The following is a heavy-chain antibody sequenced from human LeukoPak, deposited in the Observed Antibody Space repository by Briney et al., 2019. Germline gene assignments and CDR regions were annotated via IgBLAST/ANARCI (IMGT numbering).Heavy chain of an antibody. J-gene: IGHJ4*02. CDR3: AGGYRLDY. D-gene: IGHD2-2*02. V-gene: IGHV4-30-4*02. Sequence: PSETLSLNCTVSGVSSSSGDYYWHWIRQPPGKGLEWIGNIYYSGSTYYTPSLRSRATKTVDTSKNQVSLNLSSVTAADTAVYYCAGGYRLDYWGQGTLVTGSS. CDR2: IYYSGST. CDR1: GVSSSSGDYY.